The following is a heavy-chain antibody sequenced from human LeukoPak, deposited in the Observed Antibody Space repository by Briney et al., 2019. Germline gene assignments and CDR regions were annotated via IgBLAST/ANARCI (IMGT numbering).Heavy chain of an antibody. J-gene: IGHJ4*02. CDR3: SSPAHDFDFWSGYYSF. V-gene: IGHV3-73*01. D-gene: IGHD3-3*01. Sequence: PGESVKLSCAASGVGFSDSAMHWVRHASGKGLEWVGHVRSKPNNYATAYAASVKGRCTISRDDSKNTAYLQMNSLKTEDTAVYYCSSPAHDFDFWSGYYSFWGPGILVTVSS. CDR2: VRSKPNNYAT. CDR1: GVGFSDSA.